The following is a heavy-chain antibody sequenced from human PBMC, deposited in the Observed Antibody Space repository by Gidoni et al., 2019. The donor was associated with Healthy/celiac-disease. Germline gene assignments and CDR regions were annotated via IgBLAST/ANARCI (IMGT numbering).Heavy chain of an antibody. J-gene: IGHJ4*02. D-gene: IGHD3-10*02. CDR3: ARDGPYYVMTEVDY. CDR1: GFTFRSYW. Sequence: EVQLVESGGGLVQPGGSLRLSCAASGFTFRSYWMSWVRQAPGKGLEWVANIKQDGSEKYYVDSVKGRFTISRDNAKNSLYLQMNSLRAEDTAVYYCARDGPYYVMTEVDYWGQGTLVTVSS. CDR2: IKQDGSEK. V-gene: IGHV3-7*01.